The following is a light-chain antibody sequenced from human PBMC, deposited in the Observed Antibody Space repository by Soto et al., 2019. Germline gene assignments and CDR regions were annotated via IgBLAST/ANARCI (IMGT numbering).Light chain of an antibody. V-gene: IGKV1-39*01. CDR1: QSISSY. CDR3: QKGYSTPWT. Sequence: DIQMTQSPSSLSSSLGDSVTITCRASQSISSYLHWYQQRTGKAPKLLIYAESNLQSGVPSRFSASGSGTDLNLTLNSLQPEDLATYYCQKGYSTPWTCGQGTKVDIK. CDR2: AES. J-gene: IGKJ1*01.